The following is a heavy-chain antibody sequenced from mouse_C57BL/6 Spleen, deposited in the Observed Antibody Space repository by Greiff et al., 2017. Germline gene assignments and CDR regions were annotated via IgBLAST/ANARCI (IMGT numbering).Heavy chain of an antibody. Sequence: EVQLQQSGPELVKPGASVKISCKASGYTFTDYYMNWVKQSHGKSLEWIGDINPNNGGPSYNQKFKGKATLTVDESSSTAYMELRSLTSEDSAVYYCARGYSPAWFAYWGQGTLVTVSA. J-gene: IGHJ3*01. V-gene: IGHV1-26*01. CDR2: INPNNGGP. CDR1: GYTFTDYY. D-gene: IGHD2-12*01. CDR3: ARGYSPAWFAY.